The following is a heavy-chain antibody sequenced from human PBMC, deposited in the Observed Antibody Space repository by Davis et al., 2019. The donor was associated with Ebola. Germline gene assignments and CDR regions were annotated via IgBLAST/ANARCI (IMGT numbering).Heavy chain of an antibody. Sequence: MPSETLSLTCTVSGASFSSDSYFWDWIRQSPGKGLEWIGYIHYRGNTFYTPSLRSRLTLSVDTSRDQFSLKLTSVTAADTAVYYCARHGGYGGGIYWGQGIRVTVSS. CDR3: ARHGGYGGGIY. J-gene: IGHJ4*02. CDR1: GASFSSDSYF. D-gene: IGHD4-23*01. CDR2: IHYRGNT. V-gene: IGHV4-39*01.